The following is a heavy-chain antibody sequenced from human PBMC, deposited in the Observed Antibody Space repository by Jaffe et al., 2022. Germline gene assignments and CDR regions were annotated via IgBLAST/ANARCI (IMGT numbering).Heavy chain of an antibody. V-gene: IGHV1-18*01. CDR1: GYTFTSYG. Sequence: QVQLVQSGAEVKKPGASVKVSCKASGYTFTSYGISWVRQAPGQGLEWMGWISAYNGNTNYAQKLQGRVTMTTDTSTSTAYMELRSLRSDDTAVYYCARSPKVVPEGYYYYYYMDVWGKGTTVTVSS. D-gene: IGHD2-2*01. CDR2: ISAYNGNT. CDR3: ARSPKVVPEGYYYYYYMDV. J-gene: IGHJ6*03.